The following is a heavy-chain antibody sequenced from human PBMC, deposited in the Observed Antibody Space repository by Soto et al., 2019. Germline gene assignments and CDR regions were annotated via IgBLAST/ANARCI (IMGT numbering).Heavy chain of an antibody. CDR3: ARAHYAYVWGSYRPYWYFEL. Sequence: GGSLRLSCAASGFTFSSYWMSWVRQAPGKGLEWVANIKQDGSEKYYVDSVKGRFTISRDNAKNSLYLQMNSLRSEATAVYYCARAHYAYVWGSYRPYWYFELWGRGTLVTVSS. CDR2: IKQDGSEK. D-gene: IGHD3-16*02. J-gene: IGHJ2*01. CDR1: GFTFSSYW. V-gene: IGHV3-7*01.